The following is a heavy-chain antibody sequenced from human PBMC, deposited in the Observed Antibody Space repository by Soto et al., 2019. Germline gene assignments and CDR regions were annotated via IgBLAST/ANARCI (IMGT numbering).Heavy chain of an antibody. Sequence: SETLSLTCAVYGGSFSGYYWSWIRQPPGKGLEWIGEINHSGSTNYNPSLKSRVTISVDTSKNQFSLKLSSVTAAGTAVYYCARGSVVVVTADVYYYYGMDVWGQGTTVTVSS. CDR2: INHSGST. CDR3: ARGSVVVVTADVYYYYGMDV. CDR1: GGSFSGYY. V-gene: IGHV4-34*01. D-gene: IGHD2-21*02. J-gene: IGHJ6*02.